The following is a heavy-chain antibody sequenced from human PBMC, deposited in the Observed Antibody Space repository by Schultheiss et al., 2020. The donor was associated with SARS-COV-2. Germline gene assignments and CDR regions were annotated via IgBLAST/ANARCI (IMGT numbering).Heavy chain of an antibody. Sequence: GGSLRLSCAASGFTFSSYWMHWVRQAPGKGLVWVSRINSDGSSTSYADSVKGRFTISRDNSKNTLYLQMNSLRAEDTAVYYCARVSYSGSYYFDAFDIWGQGTMVTVSS. D-gene: IGHD1-26*01. V-gene: IGHV3-74*01. CDR2: INSDGSST. CDR3: ARVSYSGSYYFDAFDI. CDR1: GFTFSSYW. J-gene: IGHJ3*02.